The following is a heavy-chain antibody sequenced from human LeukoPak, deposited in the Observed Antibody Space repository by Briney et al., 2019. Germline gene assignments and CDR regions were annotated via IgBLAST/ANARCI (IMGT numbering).Heavy chain of an antibody. J-gene: IGHJ4*02. D-gene: IGHD3-10*02. CDR3: ARALFGELLG. CDR2: IYHSGST. V-gene: IGHV4-30-2*05. Sequence: PSQTLSLTCAVSGGSISSGGYSWSWIRQPPGKGLEWIGYIYHSGSTYYNPSLKSRVTISVDTSKNQFSLKLSSVTAADTAVYYCARALFGELLGWGQGTLVTVSS. CDR1: GGSISSGGYS.